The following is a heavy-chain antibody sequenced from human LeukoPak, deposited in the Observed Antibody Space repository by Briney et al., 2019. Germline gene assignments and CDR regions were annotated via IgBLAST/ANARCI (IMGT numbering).Heavy chain of an antibody. D-gene: IGHD3-10*01. J-gene: IGHJ6*02. CDR1: GDSISNSAYY. V-gene: IGHV4-39*01. CDR3: ARKTPGTSVDV. CDR2: ITNTGNT. Sequence: PSETLSLTCTVSGDSISNSAYYWVWIRQPPGKGLEWIGTITNTGNTYSNPSLKNRVTISIDTSKTQISLKLTSVTAADTAVFYCARKTPGTSVDVWGQGTPVTVSS.